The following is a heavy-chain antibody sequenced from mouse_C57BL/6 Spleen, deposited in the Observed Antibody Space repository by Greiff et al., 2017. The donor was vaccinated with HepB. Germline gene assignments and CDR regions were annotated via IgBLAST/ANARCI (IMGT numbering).Heavy chain of an antibody. CDR2: ISYSGSS. V-gene: IGHV3-8*01. CDR1: GYSITSDY. Sequence: EVQLQQSGPGLAKPSQTLSLTCSVTGYSITSDYWNWIRKFPGNKLEYMGYISYSGSSYYNPPLKSRISITRDTSKNQYDLQLNSVPKEDTATYYCARWYYVSSPPFFDYWGQGTTLTVSS. D-gene: IGHD1-1*01. CDR3: ARWYYVSSPPFFDY. J-gene: IGHJ2*01.